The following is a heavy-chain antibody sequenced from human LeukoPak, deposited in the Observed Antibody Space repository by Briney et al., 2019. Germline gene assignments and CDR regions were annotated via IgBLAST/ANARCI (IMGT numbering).Heavy chain of an antibody. D-gene: IGHD6-6*01. J-gene: IGHJ4*02. V-gene: IGHV1-18*01. Sequence: ASVKVSCKASGYTFTTYGISWVRQAPGQGLEWMGWISAYNGNTNYAQKVQGRVTMTRDTSTSTVYMELRSLTSDDTAVYYCARESEYSRSVVMEYWGQGTLVTVSS. CDR1: GYTFTTYG. CDR2: ISAYNGNT. CDR3: ARESEYSRSVVMEY.